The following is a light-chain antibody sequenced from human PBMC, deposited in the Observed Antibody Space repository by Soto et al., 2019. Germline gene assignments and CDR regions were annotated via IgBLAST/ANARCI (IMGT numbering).Light chain of an antibody. CDR3: QQYGSFSPIT. CDR1: QSISVS. Sequence: IQITQSPSTLSASVGDTVTITCRASQSISVSLAWYRQKPGKAPNLLIYDASTLQGGVPSRFSGSGSGTEFTLSISRLQTDDFATYYCQQYGSFSPITFGGGTKVDIK. V-gene: IGKV1-5*01. CDR2: DAS. J-gene: IGKJ4*01.